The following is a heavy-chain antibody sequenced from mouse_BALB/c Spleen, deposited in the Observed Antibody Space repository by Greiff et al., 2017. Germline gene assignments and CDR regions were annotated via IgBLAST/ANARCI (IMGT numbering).Heavy chain of an antibody. Sequence: VQLQQPGAELVRPGASVKLSCKASGYTFTSYWINWVKQRPGQGLEWIGNIYPSDSYTNYNQKFKDKATLTVDKSSSTAYMQLSSPTSEDSAVYYCTRGGSSYAWFAYWGQGTLVTVSA. CDR3: TRGGSSYAWFAY. CDR2: IYPSDSYT. CDR1: GYTFTSYW. V-gene: IGHV1-69*02. J-gene: IGHJ3*01. D-gene: IGHD1-1*01.